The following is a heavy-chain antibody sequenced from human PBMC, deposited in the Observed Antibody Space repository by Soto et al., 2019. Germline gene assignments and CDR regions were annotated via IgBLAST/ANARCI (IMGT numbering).Heavy chain of an antibody. CDR1: GGSISSYY. CDR2: IYYSGST. CDR3: ARNDDSSGYYYF. D-gene: IGHD3-22*01. V-gene: IGHV4-59*01. Sequence: PSETLSLTCTVSGGSISSYYWSWIRQPPGKGLEWIGYIYYSGSTNYNPSLKSRVTISVDTSKNQFSLKLSSVTAADTAVYYCARNDDSSGYYYFWGQGTLVTVSS. J-gene: IGHJ4*02.